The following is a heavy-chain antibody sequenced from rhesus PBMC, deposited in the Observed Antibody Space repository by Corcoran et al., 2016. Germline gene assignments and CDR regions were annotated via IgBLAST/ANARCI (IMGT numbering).Heavy chain of an antibody. D-gene: IGHD6-25*01. CDR3: ARDWERQPFDY. CDR1: GYSISSGYG. J-gene: IGHJ4*01. V-gene: IGHV4-122*02. Sequence: QLQLQESGPGLVKPSETLSLTCAVSGYSISSGYGWSWIRQPPGKGLEWIGYISYSGSTSYNPSLKSRGTISRDTSKKQFSLKLSSVTAADTAVYYCARDWERQPFDYWGQGVLVTGSS. CDR2: ISYSGST.